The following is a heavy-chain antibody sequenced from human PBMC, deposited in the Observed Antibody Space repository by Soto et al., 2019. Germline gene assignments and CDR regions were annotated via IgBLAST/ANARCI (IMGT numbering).Heavy chain of an antibody. CDR3: ARGRGYSSSWAYYYYGMDG. CDR2: MNPNSGNT. V-gene: IGHV1-8*01. J-gene: IGHJ6*02. Sequence: QVQLVQSGAEVKKPGASVKVSCKASGYTFTSYDINWVRQATGQGLEWMGWMNPNSGNTGYAQKFQGRVTMTRNTSISTAYMELSSLRSEDTAVYYCARGRGYSSSWAYYYYGMDGWGQGTTVTVSS. D-gene: IGHD6-13*01. CDR1: GYTFTSYD.